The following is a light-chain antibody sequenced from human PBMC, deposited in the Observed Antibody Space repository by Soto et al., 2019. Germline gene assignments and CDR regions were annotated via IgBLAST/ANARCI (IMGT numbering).Light chain of an antibody. V-gene: IGLV1-40*01. Sequence: QAVVTQPPSVSGAPGQRVTISCTGSRSNIGAGYDVHWYQQLPGTAPKLLIYGTNNRPSGVPDQFSGSKSGMSASLAITGLQAADEANYYCQSYDNSLSGSLVFGGGTKLTVL. CDR3: QSYDNSLSGSLV. CDR1: RSNIGAGYD. CDR2: GTN. J-gene: IGLJ3*02.